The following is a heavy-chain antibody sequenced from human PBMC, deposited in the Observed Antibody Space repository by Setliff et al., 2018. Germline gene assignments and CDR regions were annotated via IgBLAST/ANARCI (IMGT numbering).Heavy chain of an antibody. V-gene: IGHV4-59*08. J-gene: IGHJ4*02. D-gene: IGHD2-8*02. CDR1: GDSIFDNY. CDR2: ISYTGST. CDR3: ARLSPYNTGPPFDY. Sequence: SETLSLTCSVSGDSIFDNYWSWIRQSPGRGLEWIAYISYTGSTNYNPSLKSRVTISLDTSKNHFSLNLRSVTAADTAVYYCARLSPYNTGPPFDYWGQGTVVTVSS.